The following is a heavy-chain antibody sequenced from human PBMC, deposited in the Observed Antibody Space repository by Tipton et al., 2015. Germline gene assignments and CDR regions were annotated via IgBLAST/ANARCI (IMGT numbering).Heavy chain of an antibody. J-gene: IGHJ4*02. CDR2: ISHSGTT. V-gene: IGHV4-38-2*01. CDR3: VRARGRHGGLFDS. D-gene: IGHD4-23*01. Sequence: TLSLTCDVSGYSISSGYYWSWIRQSPGKGLEWIGYISHSGTTNYNPSLKSRVTISVDTSKTQFSLKVSSVTAADTAMYYCVRARGRHGGLFDSWGQGTLVIVSS. CDR1: GYSISSGYY.